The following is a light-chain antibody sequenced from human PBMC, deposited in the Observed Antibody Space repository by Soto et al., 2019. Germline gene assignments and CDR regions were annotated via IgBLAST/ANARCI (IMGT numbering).Light chain of an antibody. Sequence: EIVLMQSPGTLSLSPGERATLSCRASQTVSSSLAWYQQKPGQAPRLLIYRASTRATGIPDRFSGSGSGTDFTLTISRLEPEDFAVYYCQQYGGSPRTFGQGTKVDIK. CDR2: RAS. CDR1: QTVSSS. V-gene: IGKV3-20*01. CDR3: QQYGGSPRT. J-gene: IGKJ1*01.